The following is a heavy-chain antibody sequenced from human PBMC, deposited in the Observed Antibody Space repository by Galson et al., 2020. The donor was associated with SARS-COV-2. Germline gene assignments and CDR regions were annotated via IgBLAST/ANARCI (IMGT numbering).Heavy chain of an antibody. Sequence: LSLTCAVYGGSFKNYYWTWIRQSTGKGLQWIGEINHRGSTHYDPSLQGRVALSVDTSKNQFSLRLSSVTAADTAVYYCVRGAEERRIIVVVPYYYTYMDVWGGGTAVTVSS. CDR1: GGSFKNYY. V-gene: IGHV4-34*01. CDR3: VRGAEERRIIVVVPYYYTYMDV. J-gene: IGHJ6*03. CDR2: INHRGST. D-gene: IGHD2-2*01.